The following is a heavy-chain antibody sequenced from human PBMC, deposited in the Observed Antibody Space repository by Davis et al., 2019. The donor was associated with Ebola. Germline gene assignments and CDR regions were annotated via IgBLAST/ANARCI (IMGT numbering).Heavy chain of an antibody. CDR1: GYNFTVYY. Sequence: ASVKVSCKASGYNFTVYYIHWVRQATGQGLEWMGWMNPNSGNTGYAQKCQGRVTITADESTSTAYMELSSLRSEDTAVYYCARGPTDPSGGWGQGTLVTVSS. J-gene: IGHJ4*02. CDR2: MNPNSGNT. CDR3: ARGPTDPSGG. V-gene: IGHV1-8*03. D-gene: IGHD3-16*01.